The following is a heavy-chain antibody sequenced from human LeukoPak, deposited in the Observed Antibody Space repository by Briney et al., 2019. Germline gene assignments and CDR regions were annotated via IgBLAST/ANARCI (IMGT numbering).Heavy chain of an antibody. Sequence: GGSLRLSCAASELTFNSNWMHWVRQAPGKGLVWVSRINSDRSTTNYADSVKGRFTISRDNAKSTLYLQMNSLRAEDTAVYYCTSYTSGWNWGQGTLVTVSS. D-gene: IGHD6-19*01. CDR3: TSYTSGWN. CDR1: ELTFNSNW. V-gene: IGHV3-74*01. J-gene: IGHJ4*02. CDR2: INSDRSTT.